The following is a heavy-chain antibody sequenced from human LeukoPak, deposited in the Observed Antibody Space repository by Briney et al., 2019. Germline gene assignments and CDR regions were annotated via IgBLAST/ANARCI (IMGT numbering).Heavy chain of an antibody. CDR2: IYYSGST. J-gene: IGHJ4*02. Sequence: ASETLSLTCTVSGVSISSYYWSWVRQPPGEGLEWIGYIYYSGSTNYNPSLKSRVTMSVDTSKNQFSLKLSSVTAADTAVYYCARDGRDGYILDYWGQGTLVTVSS. CDR3: ARDGRDGYILDY. D-gene: IGHD5-24*01. V-gene: IGHV4-59*01. CDR1: GVSISSYY.